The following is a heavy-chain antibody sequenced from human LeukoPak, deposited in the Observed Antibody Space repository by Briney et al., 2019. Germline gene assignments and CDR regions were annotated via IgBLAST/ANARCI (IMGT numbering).Heavy chain of an antibody. Sequence: GGSLRLSCAASGFTFSSYAMSWVRQAPGKGLEWVSAISGSGGSTYYADSAKGRFTISRDNSKNMLYLQMNSLRAEDTAVYYCAKDSSSWFFVRIGFDPWGQGTLVTVSS. D-gene: IGHD6-13*01. CDR2: ISGSGGST. CDR1: GFTFSSYA. CDR3: AKDSSSWFFVRIGFDP. V-gene: IGHV3-23*01. J-gene: IGHJ5*02.